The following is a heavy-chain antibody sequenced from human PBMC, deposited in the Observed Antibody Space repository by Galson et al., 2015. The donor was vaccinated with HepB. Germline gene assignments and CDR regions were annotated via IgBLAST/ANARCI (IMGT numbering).Heavy chain of an antibody. CDR3: ARDLGDRYISSISNWYFDL. V-gene: IGHV3-21*01. J-gene: IGHJ2*01. CDR1: GFTFNSYN. CDR2: ISSNKGYI. Sequence: SMRLSCSASGFTFNSYNMNWVRQAPGKGLEWVSYISSNKGYIDYADSAKGRFSIYRDNAKHSLYLQMNTLRAEDKAVYYCARDLGDRYISSISNWYFDLWGRGTLVTVSS. D-gene: IGHD3-16*02.